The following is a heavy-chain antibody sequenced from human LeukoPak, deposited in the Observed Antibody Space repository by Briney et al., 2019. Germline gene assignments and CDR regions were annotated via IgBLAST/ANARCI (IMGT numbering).Heavy chain of an antibody. D-gene: IGHD6-13*01. CDR3: ANGAAAGTPTIGDY. Sequence: GGSLRLSCAASGFTFSGYGMSWVRQAPGKGLEWVSAISGSGDHTYYADSVRGRFTISRDNFKNTLYLQMNSLRTEDTAVYYCANGAAAGTPTIGDYWGQGTLVTVSS. CDR2: ISGSGDHT. CDR1: GFTFSGYG. V-gene: IGHV3-23*01. J-gene: IGHJ4*02.